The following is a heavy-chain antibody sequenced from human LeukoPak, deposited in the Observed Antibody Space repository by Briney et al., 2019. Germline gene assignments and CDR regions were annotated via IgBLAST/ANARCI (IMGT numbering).Heavy chain of an antibody. V-gene: IGHV3-48*04. J-gene: IGHJ4*02. D-gene: IGHD6-19*01. CDR2: ISSSSSAM. CDR1: GFTFRSYS. Sequence: GGSLRLSCAASGFTFRSYSMYWVRQAPGKGLEWVSYISSSSSAMYYADSVKGRFTISRDNANNFLFLQMDSLRAEDTAVYYCARDWEQWLERGWGQGTLVTVSS. CDR3: ARDWEQWLERG.